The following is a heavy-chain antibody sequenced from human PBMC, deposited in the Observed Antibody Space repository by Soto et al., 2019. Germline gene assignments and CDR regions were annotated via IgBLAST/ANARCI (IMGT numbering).Heavy chain of an antibody. Sequence: EVQLLESGGGLVQPGGSLRLSCAASGFTFSSYAMSWVRQAPGKGLEWVSAISGSGGSTYYADSVKGRFTISKDNSKKTLYLQMNSRRAEDTAVYYCAKGRGYCSSTSCYVGSDYWGQGTLVTVSS. CDR1: GFTFSSYA. CDR2: ISGSGGST. D-gene: IGHD2-2*01. J-gene: IGHJ4*02. CDR3: AKGRGYCSSTSCYVGSDY. V-gene: IGHV3-23*01.